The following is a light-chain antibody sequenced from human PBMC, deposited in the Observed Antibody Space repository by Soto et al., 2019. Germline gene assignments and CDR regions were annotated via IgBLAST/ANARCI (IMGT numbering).Light chain of an antibody. CDR2: EVS. V-gene: IGLV2-14*01. J-gene: IGLJ3*02. CDR1: SNDVGGYNY. Sequence: QSALTQPASMSGSPGQSITNSCTGTSNDVGGYNYVSWYQQHPGKAPKLMIFEVSNRPSGVSNRFSGSKSGNTASLTISGLQAEDEAYYYCCSYTSTNSRVFGGGTKLTVL. CDR3: CSYTSTNSRV.